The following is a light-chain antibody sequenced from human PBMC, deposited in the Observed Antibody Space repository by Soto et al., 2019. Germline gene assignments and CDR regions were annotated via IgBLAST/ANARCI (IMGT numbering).Light chain of an antibody. CDR3: QVSDRSTDHIL. Sequence: QSVLTQPPSVSGAPGQRVTIPCTGNNSNLGAGSDVHWYQQLPGAAPKLVIFGNRNRPSGVPERFSGSTSGNTATLPISRGEDGHEADYSCQVSDRSTDHILFPGGTKLTVL. J-gene: IGLJ2*01. V-gene: IGLV1-40*01. CDR2: GNR. CDR1: NSNLGAGSD.